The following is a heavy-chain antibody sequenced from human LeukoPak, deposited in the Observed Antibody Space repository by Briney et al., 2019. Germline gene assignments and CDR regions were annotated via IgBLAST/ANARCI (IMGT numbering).Heavy chain of an antibody. V-gene: IGHV4-4*02. D-gene: IGHD3-22*01. CDR1: GGSISSSNW. CDR3: ARDLYYYDSSGYSYYYYGMDV. J-gene: IGHJ6*02. CDR2: IYHSGIT. Sequence: PSGTLSLTCAVSGGSISSSNWWSWVRQPPGKGLEWIGEIYHSGITNYNPSLKSRVTISVDKSKNQFSLKLSSVTAADTAVYYCARDLYYYDSSGYSYYYYGMDVWGQGTAVTVSS.